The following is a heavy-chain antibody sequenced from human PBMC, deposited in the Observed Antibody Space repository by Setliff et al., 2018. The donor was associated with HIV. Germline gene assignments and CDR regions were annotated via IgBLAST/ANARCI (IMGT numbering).Heavy chain of an antibody. J-gene: IGHJ3*02. D-gene: IGHD3-22*01. Sequence: SETLSLTCNVSGGSISTYYWSWIRQPPGKGLEWLGYVSYSGRTNFNPSLESRLAMSVDMSKNHFSLKLRSVTAADTAVYYCARHGHFYDSSSSDAFDIWGHGTMVTVSS. CDR1: GGSISTYY. CDR3: ARHGHFYDSSSSDAFDI. V-gene: IGHV4-59*08. CDR2: VSYSGRT.